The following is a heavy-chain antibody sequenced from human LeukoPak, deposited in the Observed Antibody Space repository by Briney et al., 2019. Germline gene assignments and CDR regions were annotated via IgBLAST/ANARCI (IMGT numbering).Heavy chain of an antibody. D-gene: IGHD4-23*01. CDR2: INQDGSEK. CDR3: VRAIGSNTL. V-gene: IGHV3-7*01. CDR1: GFTFTTYW. J-gene: IGHJ4*02. Sequence: GGSLRPSCAASGFTFTTYWMSWVRQAPGKVLEWVANINQDGSEKYYVDSVKGRFSISRDNAKDSLYLQMNSLRAEDTAVYFCVRAIGSNTLWGQGTLVTVSS.